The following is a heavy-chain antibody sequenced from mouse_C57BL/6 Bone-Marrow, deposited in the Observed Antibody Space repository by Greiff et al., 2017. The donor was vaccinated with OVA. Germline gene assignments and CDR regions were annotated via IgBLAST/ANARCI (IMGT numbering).Heavy chain of an antibody. V-gene: IGHV1-42*01. CDR1: GYSFTGYY. CDR2: INPSTGGT. Sequence: EVQLVESGPELVKPGASVKISCKASGYSFTGYYMNWVKQSPEKSLEWIGEINPSTGGTTYNQKFKAKATLTVDKSSSTAYMQLKSLTSEDSAVYYWARGGTSPFAYCGQGTRVTVSA. J-gene: IGHJ3*01. CDR3: ARGGTSPFAY. D-gene: IGHD4-1*01.